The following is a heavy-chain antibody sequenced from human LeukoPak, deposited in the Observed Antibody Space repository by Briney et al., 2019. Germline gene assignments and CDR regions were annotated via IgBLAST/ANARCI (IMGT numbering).Heavy chain of an antibody. Sequence: GGSLRLSCAASGFTFSSYAMSWVRQAPGKGLEWVSAISGSGGSTYYADSVKGRFTISRDNAKNSLYLQMNSLRAEDMALYYCAKDVAAGTSNYFDYWGQGTLVTVSS. J-gene: IGHJ4*02. D-gene: IGHD6-13*01. V-gene: IGHV3-23*01. CDR2: ISGSGGST. CDR1: GFTFSSYA. CDR3: AKDVAAGTSNYFDY.